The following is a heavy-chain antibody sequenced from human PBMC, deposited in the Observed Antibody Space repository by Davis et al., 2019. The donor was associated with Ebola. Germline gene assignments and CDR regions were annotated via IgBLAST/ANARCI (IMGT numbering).Heavy chain of an antibody. Sequence: SETLSLTCSVSGGSINNYFWSWIRQPPGKGLEWIGNIHYLGNTNYNPSLQGRVTMSVDTSKSQFSLKLGSVTAADTAVYYCARGNYGDYIVLYYYNMDVWGQGTTVTVSS. V-gene: IGHV4-59*01. CDR3: ARGNYGDYIVLYYYNMDV. J-gene: IGHJ6*02. CDR1: GGSINNYF. D-gene: IGHD4-17*01. CDR2: IHYLGNT.